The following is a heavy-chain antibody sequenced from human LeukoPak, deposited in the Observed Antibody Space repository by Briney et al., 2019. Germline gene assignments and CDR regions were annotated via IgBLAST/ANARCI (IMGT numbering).Heavy chain of an antibody. Sequence: GGSLRLSCAASGFTFSSYAMSWVRQAPGRGLEWVASISSGGSYIYYSDTLKGRFTISRDNAQNSLYLQMNSLRAEDTAVYHCVRDRAGLGESSLVADAFDVWGHGTMGTVSS. CDR3: VRDRAGLGESSLVADAFDV. CDR2: ISSGGSYI. CDR1: GFTFSSYA. J-gene: IGHJ3*01. D-gene: IGHD3-16*02. V-gene: IGHV3-21*01.